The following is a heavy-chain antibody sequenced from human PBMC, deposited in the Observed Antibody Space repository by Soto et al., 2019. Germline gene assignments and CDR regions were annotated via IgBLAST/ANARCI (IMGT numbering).Heavy chain of an antibody. D-gene: IGHD3-10*01. CDR2: INPSGGST. CDR3: ARNYGSGPLTEIGRNHYYYYGMDV. V-gene: IGHV1-46*01. Sequence: ASVKVSCKASGYTFTRYDMHWVRQAPGQGLEWMGIINPSGGSTSYAQKFQGRVTMTRDTSTSTVYMELSSPRSEDTAVYYCARNYGSGPLTEIGRNHYYYYGMDVWGQGTTVTVSS. J-gene: IGHJ6*02. CDR1: GYTFTRYD.